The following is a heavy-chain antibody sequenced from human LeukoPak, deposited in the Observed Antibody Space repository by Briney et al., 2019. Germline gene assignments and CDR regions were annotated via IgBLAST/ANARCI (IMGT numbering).Heavy chain of an antibody. Sequence: SETLSLTCTVSGGSISSSSSYWGWIRQPPGKGPEWIGSIYYSGSTYYNPSLKSRVTISVDTSKNQFSLKLSSMTAADTAVYYCARLDGSGSYRVSKFYIDYWGQGTLVTVSS. CDR1: GGSISSSSSY. CDR3: ARLDGSGSYRVSKFYIDY. D-gene: IGHD3-10*01. V-gene: IGHV4-39*01. J-gene: IGHJ4*02. CDR2: IYYSGST.